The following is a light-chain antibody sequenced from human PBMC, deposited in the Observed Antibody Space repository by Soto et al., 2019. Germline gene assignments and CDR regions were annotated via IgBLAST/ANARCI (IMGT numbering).Light chain of an antibody. CDR2: GAS. Sequence: IVFTQSPGTLSLSPGERSTLSCRASQSVSSSYLAWYQQKPGQAPRLLIYGASSRATGIPDRFSGSGSGTDFTLTISRLEPEDFAVYYCQQYGKFGPGTKVDIK. J-gene: IGKJ3*01. CDR1: QSVSSSY. V-gene: IGKV3-20*01. CDR3: QQYGK.